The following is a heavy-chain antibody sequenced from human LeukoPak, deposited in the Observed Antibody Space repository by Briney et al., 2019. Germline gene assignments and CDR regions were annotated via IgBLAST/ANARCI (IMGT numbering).Heavy chain of an antibody. J-gene: IGHJ4*02. Sequence: SETLSLTCTVSDGSITNYDWSWVRQPPGKGLESIGHVHYSGTANYNPSLRSRVTISIDTSKKHFLLKLKSVTAADTAVYYCARGYGDFRVEGRYFHSWGQGTLVTVSS. CDR2: VHYSGTA. D-gene: IGHD4-17*01. CDR1: DGSITNYD. V-gene: IGHV4-59*01. CDR3: ARGYGDFRVEGRYFHS.